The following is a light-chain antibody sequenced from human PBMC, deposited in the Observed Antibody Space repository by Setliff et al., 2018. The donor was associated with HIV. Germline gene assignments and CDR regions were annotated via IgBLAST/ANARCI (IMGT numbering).Light chain of an antibody. CDR3: SSYTKAASVDV. CDR2: EVK. Sequence: QSALAQPAPMSGSPGQSITISCTGTSDDVGASNYVSWYQQHPGKGPKLIIYEVKVRTSGVSSRFSGSKSGNTASLTLTGLQTEDEADYYCSSYTKAASVDVFGSETKVTVL. J-gene: IGLJ1*01. V-gene: IGLV2-14*01. CDR1: SDDVGASNY.